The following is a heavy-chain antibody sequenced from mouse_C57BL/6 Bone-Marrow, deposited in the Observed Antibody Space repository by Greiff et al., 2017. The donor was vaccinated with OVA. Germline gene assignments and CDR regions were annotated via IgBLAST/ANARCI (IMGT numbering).Heavy chain of an antibody. CDR2: INPYNGGT. Sequence: VQLQQSGPVLVKPGASVKMSCKASGYTFTDYYMNWVKQSHGKSLEWIGVINPYNGGTSYNQKFKGKATLTVDKSSSTAYMALNSLTSEDAAVYSCAILLLRSYFDYWGQGTTLTVSS. J-gene: IGHJ2*01. CDR1: GYTFTDYY. CDR3: AILLLRSYFDY. D-gene: IGHD1-1*01. V-gene: IGHV1-19*01.